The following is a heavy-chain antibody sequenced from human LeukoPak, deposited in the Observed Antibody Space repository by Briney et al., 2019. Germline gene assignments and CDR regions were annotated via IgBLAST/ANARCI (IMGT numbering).Heavy chain of an antibody. Sequence: PSETLSLTCTVSGGSISRYYWSWIRQPPGEGLEWIGYIYYTGGTNYYPSLKSRVTISVDTSKNQFSLKLTSVTAADTAVYYCARWSLAGATLEYWGQGTLVTVSS. D-gene: IGHD1-26*01. CDR1: GGSISRYY. CDR2: IYYTGGT. J-gene: IGHJ4*02. V-gene: IGHV4-59*01. CDR3: ARWSLAGATLEY.